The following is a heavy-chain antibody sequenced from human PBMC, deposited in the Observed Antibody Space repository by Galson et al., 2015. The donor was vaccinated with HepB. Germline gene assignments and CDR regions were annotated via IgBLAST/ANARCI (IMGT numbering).Heavy chain of an antibody. CDR2: TYYRSKWYN. CDR1: GDSVSSNSAA. Sequence: CAISGDSVSSNSAAWNWIRQSPSRGLEWLGRTYYRSKWYNDYAVSVKSRITINPDTSKNQFSLQLNSVTPEDTAVYYCARGQSAYDYIWGSYRYRYYFDYWGQGTLVTVSS. J-gene: IGHJ4*02. D-gene: IGHD3-16*02. V-gene: IGHV6-1*01. CDR3: ARGQSAYDYIWGSYRYRYYFDY.